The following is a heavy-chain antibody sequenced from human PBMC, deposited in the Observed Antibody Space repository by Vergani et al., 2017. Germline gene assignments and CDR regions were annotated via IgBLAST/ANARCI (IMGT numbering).Heavy chain of an antibody. V-gene: IGHV1-69*02. D-gene: IGHD4-11*01. Sequence: QVQLVQSGAEVKKPGSSVKVSCKASGGTFSSYTISWVRQAPGQGLEWMGRIIPILGIANYAQKFQGRVTITADKSTSPAYMEMSSLRSEDTAVYYCASFHDYSKVYYYGMDVWGQGTTVTVSS. CDR3: ASFHDYSKVYYYGMDV. J-gene: IGHJ6*02. CDR1: GGTFSSYT. CDR2: IIPILGIA.